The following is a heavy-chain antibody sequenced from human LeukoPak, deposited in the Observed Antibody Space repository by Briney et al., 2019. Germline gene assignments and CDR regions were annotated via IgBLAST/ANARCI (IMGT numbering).Heavy chain of an antibody. CDR1: GGSISSSSYY. J-gene: IGHJ4*02. D-gene: IGHD3-22*01. CDR2: IYYSGST. CDR3: AGSGYLFDY. Sequence: SETLSLTCTVSGGSISSSSYYWGWIRQPPGKGLEWIGSIYYSGSTNYNPSLKSRVTISVDTSKNQFSLKLSSVTAADTAVYYCAGSGYLFDYWGQGTLVTVSS. V-gene: IGHV4-39*07.